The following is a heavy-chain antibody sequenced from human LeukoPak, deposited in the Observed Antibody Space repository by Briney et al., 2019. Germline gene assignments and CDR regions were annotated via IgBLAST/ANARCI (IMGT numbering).Heavy chain of an antibody. D-gene: IGHD2-21*02. CDR3: ARDRLHCGGDCDVPDY. V-gene: IGHV1-69*04. CDR1: GGTFSSYA. Sequence: ASVKVSCKASGGTFSSYAISWVRQAPGQGLEWMGRIIPIFGRANYAQKFQGRVTITADKSTSTAYMELSSLRSEDTAVYYCARDRLHCGGDCDVPDYWGQGTLVTVSS. J-gene: IGHJ4*02. CDR2: IIPIFGRA.